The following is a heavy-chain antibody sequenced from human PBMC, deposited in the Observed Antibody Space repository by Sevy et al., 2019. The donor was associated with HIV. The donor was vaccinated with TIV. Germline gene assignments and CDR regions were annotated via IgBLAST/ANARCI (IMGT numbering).Heavy chain of an antibody. J-gene: IGHJ3*02. V-gene: IGHV1-69*13. D-gene: IGHD3-22*01. CDR2: IIPIFGTA. CDR3: ARAAPMIVVGLGAFDI. CDR1: GGTFSSYA. Sequence: ASVKVSCKASGGTFSSYAISWVRQAPGQGLEWMGGIIPIFGTANYAQKVQGRVTITADESTSTAYMGLSSLRSEDTAVYYCARAAPMIVVGLGAFDIWGQGTMVTVSS.